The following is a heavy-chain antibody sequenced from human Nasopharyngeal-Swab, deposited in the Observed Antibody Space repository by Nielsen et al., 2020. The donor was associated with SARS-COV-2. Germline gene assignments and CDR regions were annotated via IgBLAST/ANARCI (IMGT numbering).Heavy chain of an antibody. CDR3: ARDIGHCSSGNCYGDWFDP. CDR2: ILPMIGLT. Sequence: SVKVSCKASGGTFSSNGITWVRQAPGQGLEWMGGILPMIGLTNYAQKFQGRVIITADKSTSAAYMDLSSLTSEDTAVYYCARDIGHCSSGNCYGDWFDPWGQGTLVTVSS. J-gene: IGHJ5*02. CDR1: GGTFSSNG. D-gene: IGHD2-15*01. V-gene: IGHV1-69*10.